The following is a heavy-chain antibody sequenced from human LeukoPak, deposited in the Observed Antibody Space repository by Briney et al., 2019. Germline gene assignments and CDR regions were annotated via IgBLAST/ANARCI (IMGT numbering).Heavy chain of an antibody. Sequence: SETLSLTCTVSGDSISSGDYYWSWIRQPAGKGLEWIGRISSSGSTNYNPSLKSRVTISVDTSKNKFSLKLSSVTAADTAVYFCARGPYSYDSSGAFDIWGQGTMVTVSS. D-gene: IGHD3-22*01. CDR1: GDSISSGDYY. V-gene: IGHV4-61*02. J-gene: IGHJ3*02. CDR2: ISSSGST. CDR3: ARGPYSYDSSGAFDI.